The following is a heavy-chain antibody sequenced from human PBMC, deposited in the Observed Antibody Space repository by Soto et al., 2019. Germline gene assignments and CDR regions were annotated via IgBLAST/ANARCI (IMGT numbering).Heavy chain of an antibody. CDR2: ISYDGSNK. V-gene: IGHV3-30*18. D-gene: IGHD3-10*01. J-gene: IGHJ3*02. Sequence: QVQLVESGGGVVQPGRSLRLSCAASGFTFSSYGMHWVRQAPGKGLEWVAVISYDGSNKYYADSVKGRFTISRDNSKNTLYLQRNSLRAEDMAVYYCAKDVAMVRGVDPDAFDIWGQGTMVTVSS. CDR3: AKDVAMVRGVDPDAFDI. CDR1: GFTFSSYG.